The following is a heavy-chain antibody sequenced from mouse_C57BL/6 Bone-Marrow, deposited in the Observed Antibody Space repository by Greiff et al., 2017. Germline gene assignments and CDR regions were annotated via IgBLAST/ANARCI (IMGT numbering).Heavy chain of an antibody. CDR3: ARSSFAY. V-gene: IGHV1-59*01. J-gene: IGHJ3*01. CDR1: GYTFTSYW. Sequence: QVQLQQPGAELVRPGTSVKLSCKASGYTFTSYWMHWVKQRPGQGLEWIGVIDPSDSYTTYNQKFKGKATLTVDTSSSTAYMQLSSLTSEDSAVYYCARSSFAYWGQGTLVTVSA. CDR2: IDPSDSYT.